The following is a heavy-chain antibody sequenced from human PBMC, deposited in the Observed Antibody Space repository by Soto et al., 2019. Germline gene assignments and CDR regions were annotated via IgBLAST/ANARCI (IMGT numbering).Heavy chain of an antibody. CDR3: ARFKSGYYLTPGYLAT. CDR1: GGSISSYY. CDR2: IYYSGST. V-gene: IGHV4-59*12. Sequence: SETLSLTCTVSGGSISSYYWSWIRQPPGKGLEWIGYIYYSGSTNYNPSLKSRVTISVDTSKNQFSLKLSSVTAADTAVYYCARFKSGYYLTPGYLATWDLETLSLLSS. J-gene: IGHJ5*02. D-gene: IGHD3-22*01.